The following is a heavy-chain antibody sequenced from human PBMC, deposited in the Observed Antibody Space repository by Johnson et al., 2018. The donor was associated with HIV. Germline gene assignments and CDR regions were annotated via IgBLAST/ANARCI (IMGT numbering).Heavy chain of an antibody. Sequence: VQLVESGGGLVQPGGSLRLSCAASGFTVSTNYMSWVRQAPGKGLEWVSVIYSGGSTYYADSVKGRFTISRDNSKNTLYLHMNSLRAEDTAVYYCARDRAAAGTYALDIWGQGTMVTVSS. CDR3: ARDRAAAGTYALDI. CDR2: IYSGGST. V-gene: IGHV3-66*01. D-gene: IGHD6-13*01. J-gene: IGHJ3*02. CDR1: GFTVSTNY.